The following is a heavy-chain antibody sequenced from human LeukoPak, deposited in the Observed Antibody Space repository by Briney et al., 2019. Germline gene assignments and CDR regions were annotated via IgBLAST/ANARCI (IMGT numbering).Heavy chain of an antibody. J-gene: IGHJ4*02. CDR2: IIPIFGTA. CDR3: ARLTYYYDSSGYYYFDY. D-gene: IGHD3-22*01. CDR1: GGTFSSYA. V-gene: IGHV1-69*05. Sequence: SVKVSCKASGGTFSSYAISWVRQAPGQGLEWMGGIIPIFGTANYAQKFQGRVTITTDESTSTAYMELSSLRSEDTAVYYCARLTYYYDSSGYYYFDYWGQGTLVTISS.